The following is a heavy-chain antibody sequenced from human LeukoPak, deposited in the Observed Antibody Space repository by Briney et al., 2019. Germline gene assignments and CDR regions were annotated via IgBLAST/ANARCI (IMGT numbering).Heavy chain of an antibody. Sequence: ASVQVSCKASGGTFSSYAISWVRQAPGQGLEWMGGIIPIFGTANYAQKFQGRVTITTDESTSTAYMELSSLRSEDTAVYYCARVIAVAAPYFDYWGQGTLVTVSS. V-gene: IGHV1-69*05. CDR3: ARVIAVAAPYFDY. J-gene: IGHJ4*02. D-gene: IGHD6-19*01. CDR2: IIPIFGTA. CDR1: GGTFSSYA.